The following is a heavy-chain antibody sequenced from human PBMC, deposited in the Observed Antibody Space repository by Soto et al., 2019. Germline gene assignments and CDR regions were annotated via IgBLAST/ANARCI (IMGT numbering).Heavy chain of an antibody. CDR3: ARENIYDFWSGYRPQYYYYYMDV. CDR2: IWYDGSNK. D-gene: IGHD3-3*01. V-gene: IGHV3-33*01. CDR1: GFTFSSYG. J-gene: IGHJ6*03. Sequence: PGGSLRLSCAASGFTFSSYGMHWVRQAPGKGLEWVAVIWYDGSNKYYADSVKGRFTISRDNSKNTLYLQMNSLRAEDTAVYYCARENIYDFWSGYRPQYYYYYMDVWGKGTTVTVSS.